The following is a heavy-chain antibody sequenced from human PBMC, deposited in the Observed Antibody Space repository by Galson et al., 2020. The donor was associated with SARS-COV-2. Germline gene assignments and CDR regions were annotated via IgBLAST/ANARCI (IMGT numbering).Heavy chain of an antibody. CDR2: ISWNSGSI. CDR3: TTIAPYDSSGYLDY. V-gene: IGHV3-9*01. Sequence: GGSLRLSCAASGFTFDDYAMHWVRQAPGKGLEWVSGISWNSGSIGYADSVKGRFTISRDNAKNSLYLQMNSLRAEDTALYYCTTIAPYDSSGYLDYWGQGTLVTVSS. D-gene: IGHD3-22*01. CDR1: GFTFDDYA. J-gene: IGHJ4*02.